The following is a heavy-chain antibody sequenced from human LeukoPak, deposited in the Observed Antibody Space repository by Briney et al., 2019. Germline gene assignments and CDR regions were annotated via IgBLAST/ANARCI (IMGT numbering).Heavy chain of an antibody. Sequence: GGSLRLSCAASGFTFSSYAMSWVRQAPGKGLEWVSGISNSGGSTNDADSVKGRFTISRDNSKKTLYLQMNSLRAEDTAVYYCAKTPYSSSPYRAWGQGTLVTVSS. CDR2: ISNSGGST. CDR3: AKTPYSSSPYRA. J-gene: IGHJ1*01. CDR1: GFTFSSYA. D-gene: IGHD6-13*01. V-gene: IGHV3-23*01.